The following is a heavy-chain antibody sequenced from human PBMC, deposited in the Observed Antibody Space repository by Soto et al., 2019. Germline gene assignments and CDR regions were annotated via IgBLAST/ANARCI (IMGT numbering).Heavy chain of an antibody. CDR1: GYTFTSYG. CDR3: DTGGAVAGTGEGGFDY. V-gene: IGHV1-18*01. J-gene: IGHJ4*02. D-gene: IGHD6-19*01. Sequence: QVQLVQSGAEVKKPGASVKVSCKASGYTFTSYGISWVRQAPGQGLEWMGWISAYNGNTNYAQKLQGRVTMTTDTSTNTAYMGLRSLRFDDTAVYYCDTGGAVAGTGEGGFDYWGQGTLVTVSS. CDR2: ISAYNGNT.